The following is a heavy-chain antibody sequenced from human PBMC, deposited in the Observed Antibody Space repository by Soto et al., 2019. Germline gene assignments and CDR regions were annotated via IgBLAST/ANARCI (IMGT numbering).Heavy chain of an antibody. V-gene: IGHV1-2*02. J-gene: IGHJ6*02. D-gene: IGHD2-2*01. Sequence: ASVKVSCKASGYTFTGYYIHWVREAPGQGLEWMGWINPQTGGTSYAQKFQGRVTLSRDTSINTAYLELTRVRLDDAAVYFCARELYQVISDGMDVWGQGTTVNRLL. CDR1: GYTFTGYY. CDR3: ARELYQVISDGMDV. CDR2: INPQTGGT.